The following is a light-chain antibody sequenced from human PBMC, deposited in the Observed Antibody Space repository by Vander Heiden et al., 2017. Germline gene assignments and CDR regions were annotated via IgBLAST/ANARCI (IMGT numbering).Light chain of an antibody. J-gene: IGKJ1*01. CDR3: QQYYSTPQT. Sequence: DIVMTQSPDSLAVSLGERATINCKSSQSVLYSSNNKNYLAWYQQKPGQPPKLLIYWASTRESGVPDRSRGRGSGTDFTLTISSLQAEDVAVYYCQQYYSTPQTFGQGTKVXIK. V-gene: IGKV4-1*01. CDR2: WAS. CDR1: QSVLYSSNNKNY.